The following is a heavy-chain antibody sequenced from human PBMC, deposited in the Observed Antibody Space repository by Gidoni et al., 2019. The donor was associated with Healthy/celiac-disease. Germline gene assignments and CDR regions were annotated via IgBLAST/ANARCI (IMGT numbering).Heavy chain of an antibody. V-gene: IGHV1-2*04. Sequence: QVQLVQSGAEVKKPGASVKVSCQASGYTFTGYYMHWVRQDPGQGLEWMGWINPNSGGTNYAQKFQGWVTMTRDTSISTAYMELSRLRSDDTAVYYCARDSAYSYYFDYWGQGTLVTVSS. CDR3: ARDSAYSYYFDY. CDR2: INPNSGGT. D-gene: IGHD5-18*01. J-gene: IGHJ4*02. CDR1: GYTFTGYY.